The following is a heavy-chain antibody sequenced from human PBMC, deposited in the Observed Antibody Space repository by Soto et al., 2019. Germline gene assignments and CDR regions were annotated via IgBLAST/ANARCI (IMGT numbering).Heavy chain of an antibody. D-gene: IGHD2-15*01. Sequence: SETLSLTCAVYGGSFSGYYWSWIRQPPGKGLEWIGEINHSGSTNYNPSLKSRVTISVDTSKNQFSLKLSSVTAADTAVYYCARVYCSGGSCYSIDYWGQGTLVTVSS. J-gene: IGHJ4*02. CDR2: INHSGST. V-gene: IGHV4-34*01. CDR3: ARVYCSGGSCYSIDY. CDR1: GGSFSGYY.